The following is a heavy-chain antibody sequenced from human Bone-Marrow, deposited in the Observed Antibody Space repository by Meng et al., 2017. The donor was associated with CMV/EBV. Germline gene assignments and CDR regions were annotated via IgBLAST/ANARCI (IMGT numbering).Heavy chain of an antibody. V-gene: IGHV4-39*07. CDR2: IYYSGST. Sequence: GSLRLSCTVSGGSISSSSYYWGWIRQPPGKGLEWIGSIYYSGSTYYNPSLKSRVTISVDTSKNQFSLKLSSVTAADPAVYYCARARGYCSSTSCYSSFDPWGQGTLVTVSS. D-gene: IGHD2-2*02. CDR1: GGSISSSSYY. CDR3: ARARGYCSSTSCYSSFDP. J-gene: IGHJ5*02.